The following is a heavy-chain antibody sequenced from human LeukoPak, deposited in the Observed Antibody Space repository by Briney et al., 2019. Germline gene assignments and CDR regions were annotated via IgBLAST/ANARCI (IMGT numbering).Heavy chain of an antibody. CDR2: MNPNSGNT. V-gene: IGHV1-8*01. CDR3: ARGMTTVTTFDY. J-gene: IGHJ4*02. CDR1: GYTFTSYD. D-gene: IGHD4-17*01. Sequence: ASVQVSCKASGYTFTSYDINWVRQATGQGLEWMGWMNPNSGNTGYAQKFQGRVTMTRNTSISTAYMELSSLRSEDTAVYYCARGMTTVTTFDYWGQGTLVTVSS.